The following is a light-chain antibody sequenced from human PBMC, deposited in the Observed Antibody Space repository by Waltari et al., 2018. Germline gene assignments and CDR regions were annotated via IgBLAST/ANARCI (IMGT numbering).Light chain of an antibody. V-gene: IGKV1D-12*01. CDR2: GAS. CDR1: QGISRW. J-gene: IGKJ2*01. Sequence: DIQMTQSPSSVSASVGDSVTITCRASQGISRWLAWYQQKPGKAPKLLIYGASTLQSGVPSRFSGSGSVTDFTLTITSLQPEDFATYYCQQANSLPYTFGQGTKLEI. CDR3: QQANSLPYT.